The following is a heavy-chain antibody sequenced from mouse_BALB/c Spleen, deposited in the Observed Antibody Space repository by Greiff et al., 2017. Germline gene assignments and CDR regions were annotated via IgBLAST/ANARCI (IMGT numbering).Heavy chain of an antibody. V-gene: IGHV1-5*01. D-gene: IGHD2-14*01. CDR3: TRGGYDGVGMDY. CDR1: GYSFTSYW. J-gene: IGHJ4*01. Sequence: VQLQQSGTVLARPGASVKMSCKASGYSFTSYWMHWVKQRPGQGLEWIGAIYPGNSDTSYNQKFKGKAKLTAVTSASTAYMELSSLTNEDSAVYYCTRGGYDGVGMDYWGQGTSVTVSS. CDR2: IYPGNSDT.